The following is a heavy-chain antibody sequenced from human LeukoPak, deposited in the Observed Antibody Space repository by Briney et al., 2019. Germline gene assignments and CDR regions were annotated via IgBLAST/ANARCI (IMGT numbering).Heavy chain of an antibody. V-gene: IGHV4-59*01. Sequence: SETLSLTCTVSGGSISSYYWSWIRQPPGKGLEWIGYIYYSGSTNYNPSLKSRVTISVDTSKNQFSLKLSSVTAADTAVYYCARGAHGGYSYGYNWFDPWGQGTLVTVS. J-gene: IGHJ5*02. CDR2: IYYSGST. D-gene: IGHD5-18*01. CDR1: GGSISSYY. CDR3: ARGAHGGYSYGYNWFDP.